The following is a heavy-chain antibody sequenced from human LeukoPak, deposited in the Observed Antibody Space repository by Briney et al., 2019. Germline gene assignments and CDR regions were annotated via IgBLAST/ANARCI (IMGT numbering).Heavy chain of an antibody. Sequence: GGSLRLSCAASGFTFNSHAMNWVRQAPGEGLEWVSAISGMDGSTYYADAVKGRFTISRDNSKNTLYLQMNSLRAEDTAVYHCAKGKGYSRSSSDHWGQGTLVTVSS. D-gene: IGHD6-6*01. CDR1: GFTFNSHA. CDR3: AKGKGYSRSSSDH. CDR2: ISGMDGST. J-gene: IGHJ5*02. V-gene: IGHV3-23*01.